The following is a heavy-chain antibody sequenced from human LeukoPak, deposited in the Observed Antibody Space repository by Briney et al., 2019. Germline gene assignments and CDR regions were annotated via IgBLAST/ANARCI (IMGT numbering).Heavy chain of an antibody. CDR3: AKEEDCSSTSCYVGQFDY. CDR2: ISAYNGNT. CDR1: GYTFTSYG. D-gene: IGHD2-2*01. J-gene: IGHJ4*02. Sequence: GASVKVSCKASGYTFTSYGISWVRQAPGQGLEWMGWISAYNGNTNYAQKLQGRVTMTTGTSTSTAYMELRSLRSDDTAVYYCAKEEDCSSTSCYVGQFDYWGQGTLVTVSS. V-gene: IGHV1-18*01.